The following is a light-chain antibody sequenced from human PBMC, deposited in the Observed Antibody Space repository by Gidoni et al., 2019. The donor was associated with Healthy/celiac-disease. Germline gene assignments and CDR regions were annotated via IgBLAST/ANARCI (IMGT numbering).Light chain of an antibody. Sequence: EIVMTQSPATLSVSPGERATLSCRASQSVSSNLAWYQQQPGQAPRLLIYGASTRATGIPASFSGSGSGTEFTLTLSSLQSEDFAVYYCQQYNNWPPVFGPGTKVDIK. V-gene: IGKV3-15*01. CDR2: GAS. CDR1: QSVSSN. CDR3: QQYNNWPPV. J-gene: IGKJ3*01.